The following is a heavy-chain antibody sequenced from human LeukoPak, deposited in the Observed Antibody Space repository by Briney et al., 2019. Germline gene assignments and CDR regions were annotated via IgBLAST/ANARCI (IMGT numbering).Heavy chain of an antibody. V-gene: IGHV3-9*01. CDR2: ISWNSGSI. Sequence: GRSLRLSCAASGFTFDDYAMHWVRQAPGKGLEWVSGISWNSGSIGYADSVKGRFTISRDNAKNSLYLQMNSLRAEDTALYYCAKDSSGSSNYFDYWGQGTLVTVSS. J-gene: IGHJ4*02. CDR1: GFTFDDYA. D-gene: IGHD2-15*01. CDR3: AKDSSGSSNYFDY.